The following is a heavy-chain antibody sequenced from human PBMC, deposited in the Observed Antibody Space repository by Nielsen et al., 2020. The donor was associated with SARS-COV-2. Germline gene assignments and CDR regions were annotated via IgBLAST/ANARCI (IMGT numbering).Heavy chain of an antibody. CDR3: ARSDQNHYYYMDV. CDR1: GYRFINYW. CDR2: IYPGDSDT. D-gene: IGHD2-2*01. V-gene: IGHV5-51*01. J-gene: IGHJ6*03. Sequence: KVSCKGSGYRFINYWIGWVRQMPGKGLEWMGIIYPGDSDTRYSPSFQGQVTISADKSISTAYLQWSSLKASDTAMYYCARSDQNHYYYMDVWGKGTTVTVSS.